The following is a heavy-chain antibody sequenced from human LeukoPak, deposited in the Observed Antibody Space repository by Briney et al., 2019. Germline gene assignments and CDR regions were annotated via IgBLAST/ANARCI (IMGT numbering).Heavy chain of an antibody. Sequence: SETLSLTCTVSSGSFRTYYWSWIRQPPGKGLEWIGYIFYNEGTSYNPSLKSRVTISVDTSKNQFSLQLSSVTAADTAVYYCARDAPTASHGDYSDWGQGTLVTVSS. CDR2: IFYNEGT. CDR3: ARDAPTASHGDYSD. V-gene: IGHV4-59*12. CDR1: SGSFRTYY. J-gene: IGHJ4*02. D-gene: IGHD4-17*01.